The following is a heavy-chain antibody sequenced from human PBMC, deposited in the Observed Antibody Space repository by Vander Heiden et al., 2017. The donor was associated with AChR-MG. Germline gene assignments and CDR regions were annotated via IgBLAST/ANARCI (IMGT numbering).Heavy chain of an antibody. CDR1: GFTFSNAW. D-gene: IGHD3-22*01. CDR2: NKKKTECWTT. V-gene: IGHV3-15*01. Sequence: EVQLVESGGGLVKPGGSLRLSCAASGFTFSNAWMSWVRQAPGKGVELVCRNKKKTECWTTDYAAPVKGRFTISRDDSKNTLYLQMNSLKTEDTAVYYCTTDSATMIVVVTIGEGGHYWGQGTLVTVSS. CDR3: TTDSATMIVVVTIGEGGHY. J-gene: IGHJ4*02.